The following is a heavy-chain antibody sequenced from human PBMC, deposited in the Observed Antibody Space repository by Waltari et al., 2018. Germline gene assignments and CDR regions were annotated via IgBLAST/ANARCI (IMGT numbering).Heavy chain of an antibody. CDR3: ARDHFVVRGGPGQGHGMDV. J-gene: IGHJ6*02. V-gene: IGHV3-33*01. D-gene: IGHD3-10*01. Sequence: QVQLVQSGGGVVQPGRSLRLSCAASGFTFSSYGMPWVRPAPGKGLEWVAVIWYDGSNKYYADSVKGRFTISRDNSNNTLYLQMNSLRAEDTAVYYCARDHFVVRGGPGQGHGMDVWGQGTTVTVSS. CDR2: IWYDGSNK. CDR1: GFTFSSYG.